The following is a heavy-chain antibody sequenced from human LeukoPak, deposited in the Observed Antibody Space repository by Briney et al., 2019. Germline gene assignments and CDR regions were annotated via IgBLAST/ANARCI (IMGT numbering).Heavy chain of an antibody. J-gene: IGHJ4*02. D-gene: IGHD2-2*01. Sequence: SETLSLTCAVYGGSFSGYYWSWIRQPPGKGLEWIGEINHSGSTNYNASLKRRVTISVDTSKNQFSLKLSPVTAAATAVYYCARGRPPAATFDYWGQGTLVTVSS. V-gene: IGHV4-34*01. CDR3: ARGRPPAATFDY. CDR2: INHSGST. CDR1: GGSFSGYY.